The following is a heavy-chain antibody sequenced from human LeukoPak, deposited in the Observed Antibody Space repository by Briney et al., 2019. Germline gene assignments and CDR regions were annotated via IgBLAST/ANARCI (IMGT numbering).Heavy chain of an antibody. CDR3: ARDSYYYDSSGGQGY. D-gene: IGHD3-22*01. CDR2: INHSGST. Sequence: PSETLSLTCAVYGGSFSGYYWSWIRQPPGKGLEWIGEINHSGSTNYNPSLKSRVTISEDTSKNQFSLKLSSVTAADTAVYYCARDSYYYDSSGGQGYWGQGTLVTVSS. J-gene: IGHJ4*02. V-gene: IGHV4-34*01. CDR1: GGSFSGYY.